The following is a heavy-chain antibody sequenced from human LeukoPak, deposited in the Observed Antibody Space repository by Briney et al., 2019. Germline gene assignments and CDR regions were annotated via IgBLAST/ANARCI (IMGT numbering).Heavy chain of an antibody. Sequence: ASVKVSCKASGYTFTSYDINWVRQATGQGLEWMGWMNPNSGNTGYAQKFQGRVTITRNTSISTAYMELSSLRSEDTAVYYCASGGEIAAAGSFPSDYWGQGTLVTVSS. D-gene: IGHD6-13*01. V-gene: IGHV1-8*03. CDR1: GYTFTSYD. CDR2: MNPNSGNT. J-gene: IGHJ4*02. CDR3: ASGGEIAAAGSFPSDY.